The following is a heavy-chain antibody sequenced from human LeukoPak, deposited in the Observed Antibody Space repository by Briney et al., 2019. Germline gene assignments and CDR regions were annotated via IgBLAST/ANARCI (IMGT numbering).Heavy chain of an antibody. CDR3: AKSADAYSGSYYYFDY. J-gene: IGHJ4*02. D-gene: IGHD1-26*01. V-gene: IGHV3-23*01. CDR1: GFTFSSYA. CDR2: ISGSGGST. Sequence: GGSLRLSCAASGFTFSSYAMSWVRQAPGKGLEWVSAISGSGGSTYYADSVKGRFTISRDNSKNTLYLQMNSLRAEDTAVYYCAKSADAYSGSYYYFDYWGQETLVTVSS.